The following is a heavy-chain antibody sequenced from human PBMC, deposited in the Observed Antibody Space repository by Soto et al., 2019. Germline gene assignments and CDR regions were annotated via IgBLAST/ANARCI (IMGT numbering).Heavy chain of an antibody. CDR1: GFSFGTYT. V-gene: IGHV3-23*01. J-gene: IGHJ5*02. CDR2: LSDSVGTT. D-gene: IGHD3-22*01. CDR3: AKHLIGGRLQSPFDP. Sequence: HPGGSLRLSCAVSGFSFGTYTVNWVRQAPGMGLEWVSGLSDSVGTTHYAYSVKGRFTISRDKSKNTLYLQMNNLRAEDTAVYYCAKHLIGGRLQSPFDPWGQGTQVTVSS.